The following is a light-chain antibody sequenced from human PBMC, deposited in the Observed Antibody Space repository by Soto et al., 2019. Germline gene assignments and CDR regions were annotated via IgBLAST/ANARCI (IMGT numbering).Light chain of an antibody. J-gene: IGLJ2*01. CDR3: SSTRV. Sequence: QSALTQPASVSGSPGQSITISCTGTSSDVGGYNYVSWYQQHPGKVPKLMIYDVSNRPSGVSNRFSGSKSGNTASLTISGLQAEDEADYTSSSTRVFGGGTKVTVL. CDR2: DVS. V-gene: IGLV2-14*01. CDR1: SSDVGGYNY.